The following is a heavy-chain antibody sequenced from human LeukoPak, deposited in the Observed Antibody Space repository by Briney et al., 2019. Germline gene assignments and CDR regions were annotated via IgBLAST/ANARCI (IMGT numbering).Heavy chain of an antibody. CDR2: IYHSGST. V-gene: IGHV4-39*01. J-gene: IGHJ4*02. Sequence: SGTLSLTCTVSGGSISSSSYYWGWIRQPPGKGLEWIGSIYHSGSTYYNSSLKSRVTISVDTSKDQFSLKLSSVTAADTAVYYCARCRPRGVPDYWGQGTLVTVSS. D-gene: IGHD3-10*01. CDR1: GGSISSSSYY. CDR3: ARCRPRGVPDY.